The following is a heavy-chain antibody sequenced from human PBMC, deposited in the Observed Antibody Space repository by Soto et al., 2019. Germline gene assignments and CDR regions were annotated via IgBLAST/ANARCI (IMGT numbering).Heavy chain of an antibody. CDR2: IIPILGIA. CDR1: GGTFSSYT. Sequence: SVKVSCKASGGTFSSYTISWVRQAPGQGLEWMGRIIPILGIANYAQKFQGRVTITADKSTSTAYMELSSLRSEDTAVYYCARSVGGSPYYYYYMDVWGKGTTDTVSS. V-gene: IGHV1-69*02. CDR3: ARSVGGSPYYYYYMDV. J-gene: IGHJ6*03. D-gene: IGHD3-16*01.